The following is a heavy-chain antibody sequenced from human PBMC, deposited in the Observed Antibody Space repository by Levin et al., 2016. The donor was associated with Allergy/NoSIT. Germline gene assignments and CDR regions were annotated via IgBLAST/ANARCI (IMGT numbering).Heavy chain of an antibody. CDR1: GFSFGDYG. V-gene: IGHV3-33*01. D-gene: IGHD7-27*01. CDR3: AREGPWGHGQGGFDV. Sequence: LSLTCAASGFSFGDYGMHWVRQAPGKGLEWVAIIWHDGSDAKYADSVKGRFTISRDNSENTLFLQMNSLTADDTATYYCAREGPWGHGQGGFDVWGQGTMVIVSS. CDR2: IWHDGSDA. J-gene: IGHJ3*01.